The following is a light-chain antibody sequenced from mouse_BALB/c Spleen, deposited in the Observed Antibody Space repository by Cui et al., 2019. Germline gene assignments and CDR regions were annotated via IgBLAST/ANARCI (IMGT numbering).Light chain of an antibody. CDR3: HQWSSYPWT. CDR2: STS. Sequence: QIVLTHSPAIMSASLGQELPLTCSASSSVSDMHWYQQKSGTSPKLLIYSTSNLASGVPSRFSGSGSGTFYSLTISNVEAEDAADYYCHQWSSYPWTFGGGTKLEIK. J-gene: IGKJ1*01. V-gene: IGKV4-80*01. CDR1: SSVSD.